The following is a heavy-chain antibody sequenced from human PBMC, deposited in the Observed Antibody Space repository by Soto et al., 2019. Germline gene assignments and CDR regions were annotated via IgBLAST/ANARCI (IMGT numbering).Heavy chain of an antibody. V-gene: IGHV1-3*01. D-gene: IGHD3-10*01. CDR2: INAGNGNT. CDR1: GYTFTSYA. Sequence: ASVKVSCKASGYTFTSYAMHWVRQAPGQRLEWMGWINAGNGNTKYSQKFQGRVTITRDTSASTAYMELSSLRSEDTAVYYCARETYGSGSYCCWGQGTLVTGLL. CDR3: ARETYGSGSYCC. J-gene: IGHJ4*02.